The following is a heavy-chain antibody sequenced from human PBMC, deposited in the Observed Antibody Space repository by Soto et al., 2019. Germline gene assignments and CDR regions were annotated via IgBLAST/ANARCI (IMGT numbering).Heavy chain of an antibody. J-gene: IGHJ4*02. CDR3: ARVRYDFWSGYNNLFDY. CDR2: MNPNSGNT. D-gene: IGHD3-3*01. Sequence: ASVKVSCKASGYTFPSYDINWVRQATGQGLEWMGWMNPNSGNTGYAQKFQGRVTMTRNTSISTAYMELSSLRSEDTAVYYCARVRYDFWSGYNNLFDYWGQGTLVTVSS. CDR1: GYTFPSYD. V-gene: IGHV1-8*01.